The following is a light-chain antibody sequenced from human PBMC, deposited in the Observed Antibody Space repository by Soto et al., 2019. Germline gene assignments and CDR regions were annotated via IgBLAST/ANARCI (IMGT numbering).Light chain of an antibody. CDR1: QDISNY. CDR3: QQYDNLPLT. Sequence: DLQMTQSPSSLSASVGDRVTITCQASQDISNYLNWYQQKPGKAPKLLIYDASNLETGVPSRFSGSGSGTDFTFTISSLHAEDIATYYCQQYDNLPLTFGGGTKVEIK. J-gene: IGKJ4*01. V-gene: IGKV1-33*01. CDR2: DAS.